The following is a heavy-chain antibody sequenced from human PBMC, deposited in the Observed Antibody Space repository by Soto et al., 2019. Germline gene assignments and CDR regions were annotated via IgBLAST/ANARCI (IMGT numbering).Heavy chain of an antibody. CDR2: VVPKIGRI. J-gene: IGHJ4*02. V-gene: IGHV1-69*08. D-gene: IGHD1-20*01. CDR3: TRGGRETNWNDGNFGY. Sequence: QVHLVQSGAEVKKPGSSVKVSCRAPRGTFSSYTINWVRQAPGQGLEWMGRVVPKIGRINFVGKFQGRLTLTADKSPRTAFLELSSLRPEDTAVYYFTRGGRETNWNDGNFGYWGQGTQVTVSS. CDR1: RGTFSSYT.